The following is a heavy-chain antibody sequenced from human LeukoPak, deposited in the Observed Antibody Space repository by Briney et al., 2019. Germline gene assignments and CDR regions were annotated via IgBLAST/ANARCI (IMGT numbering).Heavy chain of an antibody. D-gene: IGHD3-22*01. V-gene: IGHV1-69*13. Sequence: GASVKVSCKASGHTFVRYGISWVRQAPGQGLEWMGGIIPIFGTANYAQRFQGRVTITADESTSTAYMEVSSLRSEDTAVYYCAIPRDHYYDSRRLQKRGAFDVWGQGTMVTVSS. J-gene: IGHJ3*01. CDR1: GHTFVRYG. CDR2: IIPIFGTA. CDR3: AIPRDHYYDSRRLQKRGAFDV.